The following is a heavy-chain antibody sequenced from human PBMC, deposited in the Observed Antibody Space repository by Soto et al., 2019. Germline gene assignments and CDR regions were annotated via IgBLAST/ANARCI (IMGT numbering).Heavy chain of an antibody. D-gene: IGHD3-10*01. V-gene: IGHV3-23*01. Sequence: EVQLLESGGDLVQPGGYLRLSCEASGITFSNYAMSWVRQAPGKGLEWVTGISARGGTTYYVDSVKGRFTISRDNSKNPLYLQMNALRAEDRAVYYCAKDRGFGAGHGMDVWGQGTTVTVSS. CDR3: AKDRGFGAGHGMDV. CDR2: ISARGGTT. CDR1: GITFSNYA. J-gene: IGHJ6*02.